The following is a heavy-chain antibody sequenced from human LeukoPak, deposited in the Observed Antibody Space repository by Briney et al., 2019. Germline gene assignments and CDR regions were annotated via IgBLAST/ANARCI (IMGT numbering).Heavy chain of an antibody. CDR1: GFTFSSYS. J-gene: IGHJ6*02. D-gene: IGHD3-10*01. CDR3: ARDRTMVRGVPYYYYYGMDV. V-gene: IGHV3-21*01. Sequence: GGSLRLSCAASGFTFSSYSMNWVRQAPGKGLDWVSSISSSSSYIYYADSVKGRFTISRDNAKNSLYLQMNSLRAEDTAVYYCARDRTMVRGVPYYYYYGMDVWGQGTTVTVSS. CDR2: ISSSSSYI.